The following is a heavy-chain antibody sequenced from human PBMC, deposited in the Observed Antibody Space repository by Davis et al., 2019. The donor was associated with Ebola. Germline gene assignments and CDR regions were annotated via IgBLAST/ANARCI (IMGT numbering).Heavy chain of an antibody. CDR2: ISGSGGST. J-gene: IGHJ4*02. CDR1: GFTFSSYA. V-gene: IGHV3-23*01. Sequence: GGSLRLSCAASGFTFSSYAMSWVRQAPGKGLEWVSAISGSGGSTYYADSVKGRFTISRDNSKNTLYLQMNSLRAEDTAVYYCAKTAIFGVVTIRGFFDYWGQGTLVTVSS. CDR3: AKTAIFGVVTIRGFFDY. D-gene: IGHD3-3*01.